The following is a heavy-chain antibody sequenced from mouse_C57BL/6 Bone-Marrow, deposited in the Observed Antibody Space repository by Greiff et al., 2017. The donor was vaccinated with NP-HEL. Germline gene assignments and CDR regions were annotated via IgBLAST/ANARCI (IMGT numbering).Heavy chain of an antibody. CDR2: FYPGSGSI. V-gene: IGHV1-62-2*01. J-gene: IGHJ3*01. CDR1: GYTFTEYT. Sequence: VKLQESGAELVKPGASVKLSCKASGYTFTEYTIHWVKQRSGQGLEWIGWFYPGSGSIKYNEKFKDKATLTADKSSSTVYMELSRLTSEDSAVYFCARHEERIYDGYYGAWFAYWGQGTLVTVSA. D-gene: IGHD2-3*01. CDR3: ARHEERIYDGYYGAWFAY.